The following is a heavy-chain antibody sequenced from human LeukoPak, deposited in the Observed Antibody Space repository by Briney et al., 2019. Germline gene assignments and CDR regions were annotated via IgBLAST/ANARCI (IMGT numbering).Heavy chain of an antibody. Sequence: SETLSLTCTVSGGSISSYYWSWIRQPPGKGLEWIGYIYYSGSTNYNPSLKSRVTISVDTSKNQFSLKLSSVTAADTAVYYCARVPNDYDILTGYYHWYFDLWGRGTLVTVSS. J-gene: IGHJ2*01. V-gene: IGHV4-59*01. CDR3: ARVPNDYDILTGYYHWYFDL. D-gene: IGHD3-9*01. CDR2: IYYSGST. CDR1: GGSISSYY.